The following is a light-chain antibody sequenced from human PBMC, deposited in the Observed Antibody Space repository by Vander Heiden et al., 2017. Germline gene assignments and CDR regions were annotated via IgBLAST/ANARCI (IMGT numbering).Light chain of an antibody. V-gene: IGKV3-15*01. J-gene: IGKJ4*01. CDR1: QTVSRS. Sequence: EIVMTQSPSTLSASPGDRATLSCRASQTVSRSLAWYQQKPGRAPRHIIYGASTRATGIPARLSGSGSGTEYTLTISSLQSEDFAVYYCQQYDNWHPLTFGGGTKVEIK. CDR3: QQYDNWHPLT. CDR2: GAS.